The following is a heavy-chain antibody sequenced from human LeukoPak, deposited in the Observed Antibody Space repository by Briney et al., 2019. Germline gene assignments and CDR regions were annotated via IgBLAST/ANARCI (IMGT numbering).Heavy chain of an antibody. V-gene: IGHV1-2*02. CDR3: ARVDIVATSCDY. D-gene: IGHD5-12*01. CDR1: GYTFTGYY. Sequence: ASVKVSCKASGYTFTGYYMHWVRQAPGQGLEWMGWINPNSGGTNYAQKFQGRVTMTRDTSISTAYMELSRLRSDDTAVYYCARVDIVATSCDYWGQGTLVTVSP. J-gene: IGHJ4*02. CDR2: INPNSGGT.